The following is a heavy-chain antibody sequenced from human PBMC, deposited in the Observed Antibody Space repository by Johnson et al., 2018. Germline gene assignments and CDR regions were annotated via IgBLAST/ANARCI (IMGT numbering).Heavy chain of an antibody. CDR2: ISYDGSNK. CDR3: AKDPSGYSSGWLYDYYDYMDV. D-gene: IGHD6-19*01. V-gene: IGHV3-30*18. J-gene: IGHJ6*03. Sequence: QVQLVESGGGVVQPGRSLRLSCAASGFTFSSYGMHWVRQAPGKGLEWVAVISYDGSNKYYADSVKGRFTISRDNSKNTLYLQMNSLRAEDTAVDYWAKDPSGYSSGWLYDYYDYMDVGGKGTTVTVSS. CDR1: GFTFSSYG.